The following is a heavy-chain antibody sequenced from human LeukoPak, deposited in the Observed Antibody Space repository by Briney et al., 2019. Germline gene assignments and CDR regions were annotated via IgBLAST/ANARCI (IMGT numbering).Heavy chain of an antibody. Sequence: PGGSLRLSCAASGFIFSNYGMHWVRQAPGKGPEWVAIIWHDGTSKYYADSAKGRFTVSRDNSRNTLYLQMNSLRADDTAIYYCASEASGSSLAGDLWGQGTLVTVSS. CDR1: GFIFSNYG. V-gene: IGHV3-33*01. D-gene: IGHD5-12*01. J-gene: IGHJ4*02. CDR3: ASEASGSSLAGDL. CDR2: IWHDGTSK.